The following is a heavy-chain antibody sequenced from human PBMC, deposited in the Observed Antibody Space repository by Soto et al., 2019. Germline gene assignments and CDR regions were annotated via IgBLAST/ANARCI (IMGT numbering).Heavy chain of an antibody. CDR1: GYKFTTYF. V-gene: IGHV1-46*01. Sequence: QVQLVQSGAELKKPGASVKVACKASGYKFTTYFIHWVRQAPGQGLEWMGMIHPSGDTGYAQKFRGSVTMTIDTSTTTVYMELRNLTYEDTAVYFSVRGYCTTSPCSGDFQFWGQGTLVTVSS. J-gene: IGHJ1*01. CDR3: VRGYCTTSPCSGDFQF. CDR2: IHPSGDT. D-gene: IGHD2-15*01.